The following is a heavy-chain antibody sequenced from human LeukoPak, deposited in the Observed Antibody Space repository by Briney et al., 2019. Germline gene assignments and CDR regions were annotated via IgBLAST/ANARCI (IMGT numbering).Heavy chain of an antibody. J-gene: IGHJ4*02. V-gene: IGHV3-7*01. CDR3: ATDRGWRTSGYYLYYFEY. D-gene: IGHD3-3*01. CDR1: GFTFSSYS. CDR2: IKHDGSEK. Sequence: GGSRRLSCAASGFTFSSYSMNWVRQAPGKGLEWVASIKHDGSEKYYVDSVRGRFTISRDNTMNSLYLQMSSLRAEDTAVYYCATDRGWRTSGYYLYYFEYWGQGTLVTVSS.